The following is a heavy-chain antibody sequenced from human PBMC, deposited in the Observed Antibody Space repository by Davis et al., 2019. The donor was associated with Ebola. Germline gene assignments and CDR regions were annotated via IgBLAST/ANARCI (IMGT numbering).Heavy chain of an antibody. Sequence: ESLKISCAASGFTFSSYWMSWVRQAPGKGLEWVANIKQDGSEKYYVDSVKGRFTISRDNAKNSLYLQMSSLRAEDTAVYYCARPRYSSSPHKRGYFDLWGRGTLVTVSS. CDR1: GFTFSSYW. D-gene: IGHD6-6*01. CDR3: ARPRYSSSPHKRGYFDL. CDR2: IKQDGSEK. V-gene: IGHV3-7*01. J-gene: IGHJ2*01.